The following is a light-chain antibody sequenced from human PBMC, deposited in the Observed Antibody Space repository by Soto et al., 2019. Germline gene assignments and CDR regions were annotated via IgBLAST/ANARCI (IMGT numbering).Light chain of an antibody. J-gene: IGKJ2*01. V-gene: IGKV1-5*03. CDR3: QQYNDFQYT. Sequence: DIQMTQSPSTLSASVGDGVTITRRASQSIGSWLAWYQQKPGKAPKLLIYKATNLQSGVPSRFSGSGSGTDFSLTISSLQPVDSATYYCQQYNDFQYTFGQGTKLEI. CDR2: KAT. CDR1: QSIGSW.